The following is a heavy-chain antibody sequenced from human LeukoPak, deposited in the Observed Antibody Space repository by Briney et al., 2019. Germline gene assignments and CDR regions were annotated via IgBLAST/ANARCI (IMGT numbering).Heavy chain of an antibody. CDR3: RTDRYGDYGDYIDY. CDR2: INPNSGDT. V-gene: IGHV1-2*02. J-gene: IGHJ4*02. Sequence: ASVKVSCKASGYTFTGYNMYWVRQAPGQGLEWMGWINPNSGDTNYAQKFQGRVTMTRDTSITTAYMDLSRLRSDDTAVYYCRTDRYGDYGDYIDYWGQGTLVTVSS. D-gene: IGHD4-17*01. CDR1: GYTFTGYN.